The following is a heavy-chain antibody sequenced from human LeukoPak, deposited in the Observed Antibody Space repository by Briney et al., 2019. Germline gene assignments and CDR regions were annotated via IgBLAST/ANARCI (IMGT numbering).Heavy chain of an antibody. D-gene: IGHD2-21*02. CDR3: ARDLKHIVVVTAISWFDP. V-gene: IGHV1-46*01. CDR1: GYTFTSYY. CDR2: INPSGGST. Sequence: ASVKVSCKASGYTFTSYYMHWVRQAPGQGLEWMGIINPSGGSTSYAQKFQGRVTMTRDTSTSTVYMELSSLRSEDTAVYYCARDLKHIVVVTAISWFDPWGQGTLVTVSS. J-gene: IGHJ5*02.